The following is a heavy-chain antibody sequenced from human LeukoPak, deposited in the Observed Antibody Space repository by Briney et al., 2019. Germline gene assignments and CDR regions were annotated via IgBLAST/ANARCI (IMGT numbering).Heavy chain of an antibody. Sequence: GGSLRLSCAASGFTFSSYSMNWVRQAPGKGLEWVSYISSGSSTIYYADSVKGRFSISRDNAKNSLYLQMNSLRAEDTAVYYCARDYNWYFDPWGRGTLVTVSS. CDR1: GFTFSSYS. CDR2: ISSGSSTI. V-gene: IGHV3-48*01. J-gene: IGHJ2*01. CDR3: ARDYNWYFDP.